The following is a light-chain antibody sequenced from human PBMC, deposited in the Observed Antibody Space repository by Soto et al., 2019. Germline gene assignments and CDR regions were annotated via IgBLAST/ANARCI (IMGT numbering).Light chain of an antibody. Sequence: DIVLTPPPGTPSLSPGEKTTLSCRARQRVGSSYLAWYQQKPGQAPSLLMYGASSRATGIPDRFSGSGSGTDFALTISRLEPEDFAVYYCQQYGNSPRTFGQGTKV. CDR3: QQYGNSPRT. J-gene: IGKJ1*01. CDR1: QRVGSSY. V-gene: IGKV3-20*01. CDR2: GAS.